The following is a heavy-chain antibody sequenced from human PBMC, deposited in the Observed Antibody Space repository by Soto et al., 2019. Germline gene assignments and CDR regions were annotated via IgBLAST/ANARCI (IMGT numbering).Heavy chain of an antibody. CDR3: ARDHQGFLDLYGMDV. CDR1: GFTFSSYS. CDR2: ISSSSSYI. Sequence: EVQLVESGGGLVKPGGSLRLSCAASGFTFSSYSMNWVRQAPGKGLEWVSSISSSSSYIYYADSVKGRFTISRDNAKNSLYLQMNSLRAEDTAVYYCARDHQGFLDLYGMDVWGQGTTVTVSS. D-gene: IGHD3-3*01. V-gene: IGHV3-21*01. J-gene: IGHJ6*02.